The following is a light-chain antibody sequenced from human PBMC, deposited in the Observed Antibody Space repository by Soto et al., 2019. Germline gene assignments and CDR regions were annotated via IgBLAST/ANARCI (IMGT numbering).Light chain of an antibody. J-gene: IGKJ1*01. CDR1: QSVSSSY. Sequence: EIVLTQSPGTLSLSPGERATLSCRASQSVSSSYLAWYQQKPGQAPRLLIYGASSRATGIPDRFGGSGSGTDFTLTISRLEPEDFAVYYCQQYGSSPRKTFGQGTKVDIK. CDR3: QQYGSSPRKT. CDR2: GAS. V-gene: IGKV3-20*01.